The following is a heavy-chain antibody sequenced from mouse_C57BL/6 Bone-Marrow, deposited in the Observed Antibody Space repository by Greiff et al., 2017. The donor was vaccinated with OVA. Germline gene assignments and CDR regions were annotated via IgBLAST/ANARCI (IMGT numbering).Heavy chain of an antibody. CDR3: ADGNYVDFDD. V-gene: IGHV1-64*01. CDR2: IHPNSGST. Sequence: VQLKQPGAELVKPGASVKLSCKASGYTFTSYWMHWVKQRPGQGLEWIGMIHPNSGSTNYNEKFKSKATLTVDQSSSTAYMQLSSLTSEDSAVCYCADGNYVDFDDWGQGTTLTVSS. D-gene: IGHD2-1*01. J-gene: IGHJ2*01. CDR1: GYTFTSYW.